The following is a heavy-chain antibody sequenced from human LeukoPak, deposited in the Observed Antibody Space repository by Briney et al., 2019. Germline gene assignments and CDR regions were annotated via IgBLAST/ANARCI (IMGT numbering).Heavy chain of an antibody. V-gene: IGHV3-30*02. CDR3: AKDRGGPRGYYYYMDV. CDR2: IWYGGSNK. J-gene: IGHJ6*03. Sequence: PGGSLRLSCAASGFTFSSYGMHWVRQAPGKGLEWVAVIWYGGSNKYYADSVKGRFTISRDNSKNTLYLQMNSLRAEDTAVYYYAKDRGGPRGYYYYMDVWGKGTTVTVSS. CDR1: GFTFSSYG. D-gene: IGHD3-10*01.